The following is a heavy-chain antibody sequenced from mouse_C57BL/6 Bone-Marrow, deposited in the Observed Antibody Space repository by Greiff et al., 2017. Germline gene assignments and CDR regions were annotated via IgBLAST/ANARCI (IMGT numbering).Heavy chain of an antibody. CDR1: GFTFSDYG. J-gene: IGHJ3*01. CDR2: ISNLAYSI. V-gene: IGHV5-15*01. CDR3: ATYGGTD. Sequence: EVQLVESGGGLVQPGGSLKLSCAASGFTFSDYGMAWVRQAPRKGPEWVAFISNLAYSIYYADTVTGRFTISRENAKITLYLEMSSLRSEDTAMYYCATYGGTDWGQGTLVTVSA. D-gene: IGHD1-1*01.